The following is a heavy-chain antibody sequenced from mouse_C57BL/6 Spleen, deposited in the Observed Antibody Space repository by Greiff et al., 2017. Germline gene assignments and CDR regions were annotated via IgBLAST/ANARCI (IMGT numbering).Heavy chain of an antibody. CDR2: IGPGSGST. CDR1: GYTFTDYY. D-gene: IGHD1-1*01. Sequence: QVQLKQSGAELVKPGASVKISCKASGYTFTDYYINWVKQRPGQGLEWIGKIGPGSGSTYYNEKFKGKATLTADKSSSTAYMQLSSLTSEDSAVYFCASHPDYYGSRLDWYFDVWGTGTTVTVSS. J-gene: IGHJ1*03. V-gene: IGHV1-77*01. CDR3: ASHPDYYGSRLDWYFDV.